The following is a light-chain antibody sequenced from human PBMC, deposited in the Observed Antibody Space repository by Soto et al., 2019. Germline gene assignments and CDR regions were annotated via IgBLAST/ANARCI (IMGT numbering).Light chain of an antibody. CDR1: QSVSSSY. CDR2: GAS. CDR3: QQYGSSIT. Sequence: EIGVTQSPGTLSLSPGERATLSCRASQSVSSSYLAWYQQKPGQAPRLLIYGASSRATGIPDRFSGSGSGTDFTLTISRLEPEDFAVYYCQQYGSSITFGQGTRLEIK. J-gene: IGKJ5*01. V-gene: IGKV3-20*01.